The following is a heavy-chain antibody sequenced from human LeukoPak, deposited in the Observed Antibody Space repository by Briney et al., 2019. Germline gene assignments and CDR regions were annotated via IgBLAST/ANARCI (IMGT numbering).Heavy chain of an antibody. CDR3: ASSREGYSNFRRDYYGMDV. V-gene: IGHV3-23*01. Sequence: RGSLRLSCAPSGFTFSRYAISWVRQAPGKGLEGVSAINGSGGSTYYADSVKGPFTLSRDNSKNTLYLQMNSLRAEDRAVYYGASSREGYSNFRRDYYGMDVWGQGTTVTVSS. J-gene: IGHJ6*02. D-gene: IGHD4-11*01. CDR2: INGSGGST. CDR1: GFTFSRYA.